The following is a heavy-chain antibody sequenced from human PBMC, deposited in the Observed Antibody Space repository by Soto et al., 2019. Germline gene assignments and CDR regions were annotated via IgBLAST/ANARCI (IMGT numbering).Heavy chain of an antibody. CDR2: IDPSDSYT. D-gene: IGHD3-10*01. CDR3: ARLEVFRSLVYYHYGMDV. V-gene: IGHV5-10-1*01. Sequence: GESLKISCKGSGYSFTSYWISWVRQMPGKGLEWMGRIDPSDSYTNYSPSFQGHVTISADKSISTAYLQWSSLKASDTAMYYCARLEVFRSLVYYHYGMDVWGQGTSVPVSS. J-gene: IGHJ6*02. CDR1: GYSFTSYW.